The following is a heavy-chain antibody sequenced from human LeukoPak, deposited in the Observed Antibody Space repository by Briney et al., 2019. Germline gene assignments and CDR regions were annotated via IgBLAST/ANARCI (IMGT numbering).Heavy chain of an antibody. CDR2: IRSKAYGGTT. CDR3: TRDRSPYYDSSGYYSSPIFDY. D-gene: IGHD3-22*01. Sequence: GGSLRLSCTASGFTFGDYAMSWFRQAPGKGLEWVGFIRSKAYGGTTEYAASVKGRFTISRDDSKSIAYLQMNSLKTEDTAVYYCTRDRSPYYDSSGYYSSPIFDYWGQGTLVTVSS. V-gene: IGHV3-49*03. CDR1: GFTFGDYA. J-gene: IGHJ4*02.